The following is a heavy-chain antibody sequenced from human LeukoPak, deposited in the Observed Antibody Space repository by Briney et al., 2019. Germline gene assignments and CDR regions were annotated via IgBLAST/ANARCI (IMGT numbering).Heavy chain of an antibody. CDR2: IKQDGSEK. V-gene: IGHV3-7*01. CDR1: EFTFSSYW. Sequence: PGGSLRLSCAASEFTFSSYWMSWVRQAPGKGLEWVANIKQDGSEKYYVDSVKGRFTISRDNAKNSLYLQMSSLRAEDTAVYYCARDQNGRYYYGMDVWGQGTTVTVSS. J-gene: IGHJ6*02. CDR3: ARDQNGRYYYGMDV. D-gene: IGHD4-17*01.